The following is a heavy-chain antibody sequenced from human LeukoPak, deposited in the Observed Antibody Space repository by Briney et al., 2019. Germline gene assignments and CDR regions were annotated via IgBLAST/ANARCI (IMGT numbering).Heavy chain of an antibody. CDR2: IYHSGIT. CDR1: GGSISSSSFY. Sequence: SETLSLTCTVSGGSISSSSFYWGWIRQPPGKGLEWIGNIYHSGITYYTPSLKSRVTISVDTSKNQFYLKLSSVTAADTAVYYCARAVGYFDWLPLFDYWGQGTLVTVSS. D-gene: IGHD3-9*01. J-gene: IGHJ4*02. CDR3: ARAVGYFDWLPLFDY. V-gene: IGHV4-39*07.